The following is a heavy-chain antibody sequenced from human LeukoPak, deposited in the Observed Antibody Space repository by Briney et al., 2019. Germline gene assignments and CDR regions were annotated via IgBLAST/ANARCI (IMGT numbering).Heavy chain of an antibody. Sequence: GGSLRLSCAASGVTFSGSAMHWVRQASGKGVEWVGRIRSKANSYATAYAAWGKGRFTIAREESKNRAYMQMNSVKSEDTALYYCTRLTIYDFWSGYQFDYWGQGTLVTVSS. D-gene: IGHD3-3*01. J-gene: IGHJ4*02. V-gene: IGHV3-73*01. CDR1: GVTFSGSA. CDR3: TRLTIYDFWSGYQFDY. CDR2: IRSKANSYAT.